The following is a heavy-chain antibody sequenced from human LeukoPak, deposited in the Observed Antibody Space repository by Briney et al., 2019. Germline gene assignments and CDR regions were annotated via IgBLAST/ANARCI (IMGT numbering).Heavy chain of an antibody. D-gene: IGHD6-13*01. CDR3: ARPGIAAVNGMDV. J-gene: IGHJ6*02. CDR1: GGSISSSSYY. CDR2: IYYSGST. V-gene: IGHV4-39*01. Sequence: SSETLSLTCTVSGGSISSSSYYWGWIRQPPGKGLEWIGSIYYSGSTYYNPSLKSRVTISVDSSKNQFSLKLSSVTAADAAVYYCARPGIAAVNGMDVWGQGTTVTVSS.